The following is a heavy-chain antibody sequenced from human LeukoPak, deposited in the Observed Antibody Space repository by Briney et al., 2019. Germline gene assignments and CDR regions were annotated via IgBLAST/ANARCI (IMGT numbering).Heavy chain of an antibody. Sequence: GGSPRLSCAASGFTFSSYWMSWVRQAPGKGLEWVANIKQDGSEKYYVDSVKGRFTISRDNAKNSLYLQMNSLRAEDTAVYYCARDSFSYYYDSSGPYYHYGMDVWGQGTTVTVSS. CDR1: GFTFSSYW. D-gene: IGHD3-22*01. CDR2: IKQDGSEK. CDR3: ARDSFSYYYDSSGPYYHYGMDV. V-gene: IGHV3-7*01. J-gene: IGHJ6*02.